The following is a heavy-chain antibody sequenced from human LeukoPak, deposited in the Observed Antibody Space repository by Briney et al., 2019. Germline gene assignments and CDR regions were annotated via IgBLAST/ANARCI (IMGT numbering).Heavy chain of an antibody. V-gene: IGHV4-59*01. D-gene: IGHD3-10*01. CDR3: ARGGPPYYYGSGAIDY. CDR2: IYYSGST. Sequence: SETLSLTCTVSGDSISSYYWSWIRQPPGKGLEWIGYIYYSGSTNYNPSLKSRVTISVDTSKNQFSLKLSSVTAADTAVYYCARGGPPYYYGSGAIDYWGQGTLVTVSS. CDR1: GDSISSYY. J-gene: IGHJ4*02.